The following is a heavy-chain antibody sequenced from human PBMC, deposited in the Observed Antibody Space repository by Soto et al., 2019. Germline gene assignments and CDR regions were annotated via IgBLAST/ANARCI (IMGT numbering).Heavy chain of an antibody. CDR3: AREDSSGTPKVGHYFDY. V-gene: IGHV3-66*01. Sequence: PGGSLRLSCAASGFTVTSTYMSWVRQPPGKGLEWVSVIYSGGATYYADSVKGRFTISRDTSKNTLYLQMNRLRAEDTAVYYCAREDSSGTPKVGHYFDYWGQGTLVTVSS. CDR1: GFTVTSTY. D-gene: IGHD3-10*01. CDR2: IYSGGAT. J-gene: IGHJ4*02.